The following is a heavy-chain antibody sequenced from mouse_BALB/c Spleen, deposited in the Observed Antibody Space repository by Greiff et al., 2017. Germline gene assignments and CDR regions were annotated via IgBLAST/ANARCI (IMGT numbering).Heavy chain of an antibody. CDR2: INPSNGGT. CDR1: GYTFTSYY. V-gene: IGHV1S81*02. Sequence: QVQLQQSGAELVKPGASVKLSCKASGYTFTSYYMYWVKQRPGQGLEWIGEINPSNGGTNFNEKFKSKATLTVDKSSSTAYMQLSSLTSEDSAVYYCTSDGQTSLLAYWGQGTLVTVSA. CDR3: TSDGQTSLLAY. J-gene: IGHJ3*01. D-gene: IGHD2-3*01.